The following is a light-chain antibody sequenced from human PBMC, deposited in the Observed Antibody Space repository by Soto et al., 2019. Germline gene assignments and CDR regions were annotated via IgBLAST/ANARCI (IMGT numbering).Light chain of an antibody. CDR2: AAS. CDR3: QQYITWPRT. V-gene: IGKV1-39*01. Sequence: DIQMTQSPSSLSASVVDRVTITCRASQSISSYLNWYQQQKGKAPKLLIYAASSLQSGVPSRFSGSGSGTECTLPISRLQSEDIEVYSCQQYITWPRTFGQGTKVDIK. CDR1: QSISSY. J-gene: IGKJ1*01.